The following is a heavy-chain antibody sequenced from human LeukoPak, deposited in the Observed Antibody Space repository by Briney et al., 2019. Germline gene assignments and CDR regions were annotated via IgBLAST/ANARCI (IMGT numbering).Heavy chain of an antibody. CDR2: IDRDGGST. CDR1: GFILDTYW. CDR3: ARDRGVPGHDWYFDL. Sequence: GRSLRPSCVAAGFILDTYWMHWDRQLHGKGLEWVSRIDRDGGSTSYAASVKGRFTASRDSAKNMLYLQMTSLRVDDTAVYYCARDRGVPGHDWYFDLWGRGTLATVSS. D-gene: IGHD2-8*01. J-gene: IGHJ2*01. V-gene: IGHV3-74*01.